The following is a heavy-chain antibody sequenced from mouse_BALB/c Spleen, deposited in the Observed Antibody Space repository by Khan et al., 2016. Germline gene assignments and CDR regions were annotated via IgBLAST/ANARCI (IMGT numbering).Heavy chain of an antibody. D-gene: IGHD4-1*01. J-gene: IGHJ3*01. V-gene: IGHV3-8*02. CDR1: GDSITSGY. CDR3: AKDGGTGTLAY. CDR2: IRYSGST. Sequence: VQLKESGPSLVKPSQTLSLTCSVPGDSITSGYWNWIRKFPGNKFEYMGYIRYSGSTYYNPSLNSRISITRDTSKNQNYLQLKSVTTEDTATSYCAKDGGTGTLAYWGQGTLVTVSA.